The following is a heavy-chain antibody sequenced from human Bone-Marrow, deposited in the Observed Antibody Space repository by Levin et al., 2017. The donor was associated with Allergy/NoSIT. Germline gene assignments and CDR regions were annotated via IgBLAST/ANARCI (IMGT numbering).Heavy chain of an antibody. Sequence: HPSETLSLTCAASGFTFSAFGMHWVRQAPGRGLEWVAVIWYDGSHKFYADSVKGRFTISRDNSKNTLYLQMNSLRAEDTAVYYCTRDRGEWGQFYFDYWGQGILVTVSS. J-gene: IGHJ4*02. CDR2: IWYDGSHK. D-gene: IGHD1-26*01. CDR3: TRDRGEWGQFYFDY. CDR1: GFTFSAFG. V-gene: IGHV3-33*01.